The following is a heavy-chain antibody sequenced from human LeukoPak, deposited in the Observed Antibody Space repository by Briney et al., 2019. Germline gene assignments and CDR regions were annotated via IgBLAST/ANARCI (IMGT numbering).Heavy chain of an antibody. Sequence: PGGSLRLSCAASGFTFSGSAMHWVRQAPGKGLEWVGRIRSRAGSSASEYAASVKGRFTISRDDSKNTTYLQMNSLKSEDTAVYFCFRYFFDTSGYYSGVWGQGTLVTVSS. CDR3: FRYFFDTSGYYSGV. D-gene: IGHD3-22*01. CDR1: GFTFSGSA. J-gene: IGHJ4*02. CDR2: IRSRAGSSAS. V-gene: IGHV3-73*01.